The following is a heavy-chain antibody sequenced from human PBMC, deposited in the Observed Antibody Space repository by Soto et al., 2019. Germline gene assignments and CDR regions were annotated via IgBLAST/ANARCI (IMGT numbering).Heavy chain of an antibody. J-gene: IGHJ6*03. CDR1: GFTFSSYA. CDR3: AKDPGSGSYDYYYYYMDV. CDR2: ISGSVGST. V-gene: IGHV3-23*01. Sequence: GGSLRLSCAASGFTFSSYAMSWVRQAPGKGLEWVSAISGSVGSTYYADSVKGRFTISRDNSKNTLYLQMNSLRAEDTAVYYCAKDPGSGSYDYYYYYMDVWGKGTTVTVSS. D-gene: IGHD1-26*01.